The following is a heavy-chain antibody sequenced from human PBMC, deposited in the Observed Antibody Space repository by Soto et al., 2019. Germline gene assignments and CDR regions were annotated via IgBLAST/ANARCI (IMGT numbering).Heavy chain of an antibody. CDR3: ARGSAYSDYDLEY. CDR1: GFPFSIYA. Sequence: GGSLRLSCAASGFPFSIYAMTWVRQAPGKGLEWVSRVSVTGGSAYYADSVKGRFTISRDKSTNTLYLHMNRLRAEDTAVYYCARGSAYSDYDLEYWEQGTLITIFS. CDR2: VSVTGGSA. J-gene: IGHJ4*02. D-gene: IGHD4-17*01. V-gene: IGHV3-23*01.